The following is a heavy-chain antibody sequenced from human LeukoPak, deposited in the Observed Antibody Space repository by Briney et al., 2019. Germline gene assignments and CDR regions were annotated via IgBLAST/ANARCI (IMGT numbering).Heavy chain of an antibody. CDR3: AKDKGSGSYGAFVI. D-gene: IGHD3-10*01. Sequence: TGGSLRLSCAASGFTFSSYGMHWVRQAPGKGLEWVAVISYDGSNKYYADSVKGRFTISRDNSKNTLYLQMNSLRAEDTAVYYCAKDKGSGSYGAFVIWGQGTMVTVSS. V-gene: IGHV3-30*18. J-gene: IGHJ3*02. CDR2: ISYDGSNK. CDR1: GFTFSSYG.